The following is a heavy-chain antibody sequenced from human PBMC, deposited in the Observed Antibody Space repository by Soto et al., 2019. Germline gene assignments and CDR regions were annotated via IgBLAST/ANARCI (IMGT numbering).Heavy chain of an antibody. CDR1: GGSFSGYY. V-gene: IGHV4-34*01. CDR2: INHSGST. CDR3: ARGYNWNDGGYFDY. Sequence: QVQLQQWGAGLLKPSETLSLTCAVYGGSFSGYYWSWIRQPPGKGLEWIGEINHSGSTNYNPSLKSRVTISVDTSKNQSSLKLSSVTAADTAVYYCARGYNWNDGGYFDYWGQGTLVTVSS. D-gene: IGHD1-1*01. J-gene: IGHJ4*02.